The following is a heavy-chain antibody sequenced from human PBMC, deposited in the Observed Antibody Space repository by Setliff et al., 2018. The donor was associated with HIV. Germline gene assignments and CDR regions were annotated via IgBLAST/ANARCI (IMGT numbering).Heavy chain of an antibody. CDR2: MHTSGST. CDR3: ARGGGTGSFDY. J-gene: IGHJ4*02. CDR1: GGSISFGCYY. D-gene: IGHD3-16*01. Sequence: PSETLSLTCTVSGGSISFGCYYWSWIRQPAGKGLEWIGRMHTSGSTSYSPSLKSRVTISIDTSKNQFSLELTSLIAADTAVYYCARGGGTGSFDYWGQGTLVTVSS. V-gene: IGHV4-61*02.